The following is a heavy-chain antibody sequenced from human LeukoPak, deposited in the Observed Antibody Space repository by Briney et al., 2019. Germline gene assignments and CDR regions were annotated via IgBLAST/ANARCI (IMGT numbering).Heavy chain of an antibody. CDR3: ARHVEATAVTGFDY. J-gene: IGHJ4*02. CDR1: GGSISSYY. D-gene: IGHD6-13*01. Sequence: SETLSLTCAVSGGSISSYYWSWIRQPAGKGLEWIGRIYTSGSTNYNPSLKSRVTMSVDTSTNQFSLRLSSVTAADTAVYYCARHVEATAVTGFDYWGQGTLVTVSS. CDR2: IYTSGST. V-gene: IGHV4-4*07.